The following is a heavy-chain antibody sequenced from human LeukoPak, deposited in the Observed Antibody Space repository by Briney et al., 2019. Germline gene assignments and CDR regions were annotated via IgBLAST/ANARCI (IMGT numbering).Heavy chain of an antibody. D-gene: IGHD3-3*01. Sequence: AASVKVSCKASGYTFTSYGISWVRQAPGQGLEWMGWISAYNGNTNYAQKLQGRVTMTTDTSTSTAYMELRSLRSDDTAVYYCARERPQNYVFWGGPMGVGGQGPLATVSS. CDR2: ISAYNGNT. CDR3: ARERPQNYVFWGGPMGV. V-gene: IGHV1-18*01. J-gene: IGHJ4*02. CDR1: GYTFTSYG.